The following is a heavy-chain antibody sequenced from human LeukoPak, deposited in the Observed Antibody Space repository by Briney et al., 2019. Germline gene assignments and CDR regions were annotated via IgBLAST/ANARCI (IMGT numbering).Heavy chain of an antibody. J-gene: IGHJ5*01. Sequence: GRSLRVSCAASGFTFSSHWMQWVRQVPGKGLVWVSRINSDGSDTNYADSVKGRFTISRDNAKNTVYLQMNSLRVEDTAVYYCARWSHHFVSWGQGTLVTVSS. CDR1: GFTFSSHW. D-gene: IGHD2-15*01. CDR3: ARWSHHFVS. V-gene: IGHV3-74*01. CDR2: INSDGSDT.